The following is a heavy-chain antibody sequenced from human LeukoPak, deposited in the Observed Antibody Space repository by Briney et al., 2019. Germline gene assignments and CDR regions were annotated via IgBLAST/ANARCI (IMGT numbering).Heavy chain of an antibody. D-gene: IGHD3-3*01. J-gene: IGHJ5*02. CDR3: AREGYDFWSGYYGNWFDP. CDR2: IYYSGST. Sequence: PSETLSLTCTVSGGSISSYYWSWIRQPPGKGLEWIGYIYYSGSTNYNPSLKSRVTISVDTSKNQFSLKLSSVTAADTAVYYCAREGYDFWSGYYGNWFDPWGQGTLVTVSS. V-gene: IGHV4-59*01. CDR1: GGSISSYY.